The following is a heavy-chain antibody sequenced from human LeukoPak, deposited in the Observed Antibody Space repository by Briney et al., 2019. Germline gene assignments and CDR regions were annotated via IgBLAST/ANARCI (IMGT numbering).Heavy chain of an antibody. CDR1: GFTFSSYS. Sequence: GGSLRLSCAASGFTFSSYSMNWVRQAPGKGLEWVSSISSSSSYIYYADSVKGRFTTSRDNSKNTLYLQMNSLRAEDTAVYYCAKVDSSGYYNFDYWGQGTLVTVSS. CDR3: AKVDSSGYYNFDY. CDR2: ISSSSSYI. V-gene: IGHV3-21*04. D-gene: IGHD3-22*01. J-gene: IGHJ4*02.